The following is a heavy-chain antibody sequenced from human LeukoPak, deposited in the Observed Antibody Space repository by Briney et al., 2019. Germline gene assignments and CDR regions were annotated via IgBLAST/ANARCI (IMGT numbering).Heavy chain of an antibody. CDR1: GWTFSGYC. D-gene: IGHD3-22*01. CDR2: INQGGSEI. Sequence: PGGSLRLSCAVSGWTFSGYCRSWVRQAPGKGLEWLADINQGGSEIYYVDSVKGRFTISRDNGKNSLFIQTNILKADATAVYYCARDQGSMILVRTAPWFLDLWGRATLVTVSS. V-gene: IGHV3-7*01. CDR3: ARDQGSMILVRTAPWFLDL. J-gene: IGHJ2*01.